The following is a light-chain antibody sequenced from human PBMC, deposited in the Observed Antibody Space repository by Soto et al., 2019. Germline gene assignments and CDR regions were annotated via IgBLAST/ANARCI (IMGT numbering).Light chain of an antibody. Sequence: QSALTQPASVSGSPGQSNTISCTGTSSVSWYQQHPGKAPKLIIYDVSNRPSGVSYRFSGSKSGNTASLTISGVQADDEADYYCSSYASSTWMLGGGTKLTVL. CDR2: DVS. V-gene: IGLV2-14*01. CDR1: SS. J-gene: IGLJ3*02. CDR3: SSYASSTWM.